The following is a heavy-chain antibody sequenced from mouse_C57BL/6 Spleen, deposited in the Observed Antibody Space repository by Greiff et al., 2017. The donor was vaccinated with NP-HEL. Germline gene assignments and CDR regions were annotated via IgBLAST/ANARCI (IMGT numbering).Heavy chain of an antibody. J-gene: IGHJ2*01. CDR3: ASRYDYERSFDY. Sequence: VQLQQSGPELVKPGASVKISCKASGYAFSSSWMNWVKQRPGKGLEWIGRIYPGDGDTNYNGKFKGKATLTADKSSSTAYMQLSSLTSEDSAVYFCASRYDYERSFDYWGQGTTLTVSS. CDR1: GYAFSSSW. V-gene: IGHV1-82*01. CDR2: IYPGDGDT. D-gene: IGHD2-4*01.